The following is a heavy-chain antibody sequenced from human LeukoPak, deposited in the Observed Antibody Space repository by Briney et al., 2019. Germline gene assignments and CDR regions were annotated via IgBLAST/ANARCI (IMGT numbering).Heavy chain of an antibody. J-gene: IGHJ5*02. CDR3: ARGNIATRRGENWFDP. Sequence: ASVMVSCKASVYTFTGDFIHWVRQAPGQGLEWMGWINSDSGGTNYARKFQGRVTMTRDTSISTAYMELSSLRSDDTAVFYCARGNIATRRGENWFDPWGQGTLVTVSS. D-gene: IGHD6-6*01. CDR2: INSDSGGT. V-gene: IGHV1-2*02. CDR1: VYTFTGDF.